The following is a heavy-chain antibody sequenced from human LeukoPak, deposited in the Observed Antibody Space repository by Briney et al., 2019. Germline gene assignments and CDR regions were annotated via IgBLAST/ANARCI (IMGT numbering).Heavy chain of an antibody. CDR3: ARDRGYDFWSGIYYYGMDV. CDR1: GYTFTGYY. D-gene: IGHD3-3*01. J-gene: IGHJ6*02. CDR2: INPNSGGT. V-gene: IGHV1-2*02. Sequence: GASVKVSCKASGYTFTGYYMHWVRQAPGQGLEWMGWINPNSGGTNYAQKFQGRVTMTRDTSISTAYMELSRLRSDDTAVYHCARDRGYDFWSGIYYYGMDVWGQGTTVTVSS.